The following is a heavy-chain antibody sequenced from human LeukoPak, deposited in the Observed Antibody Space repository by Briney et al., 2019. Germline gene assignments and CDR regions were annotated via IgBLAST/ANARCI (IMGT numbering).Heavy chain of an antibody. CDR1: GGSISSGGYY. Sequence: SSETLSLTCAVSGGSISSGGYYWSWIRQHPGKGLEWIGYIYYSGSTYYNPSLKSRVTISVDTSKNQFSLKLSSVTAADTAVYYCARESCSSTSCYEYYYYYGMDVWGQGTTVTVSS. V-gene: IGHV4-31*11. D-gene: IGHD2-2*01. J-gene: IGHJ6*02. CDR3: ARESCSSTSCYEYYYYYGMDV. CDR2: IYYSGST.